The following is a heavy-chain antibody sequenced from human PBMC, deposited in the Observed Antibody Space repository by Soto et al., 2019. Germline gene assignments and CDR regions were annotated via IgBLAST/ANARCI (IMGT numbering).Heavy chain of an antibody. J-gene: IGHJ3*02. Sequence: GGSLRLSCASSGFTVSSNYMSWVRQAPGKGLEWVSVIYTGGGTYYADSVKGRFTISRDNSKNTLYLQMNSPRAEDTAVYYCARAGPSAFDMWGQGTMVTVSS. V-gene: IGHV3-53*01. CDR2: IYTGGGT. CDR3: ARAGPSAFDM. CDR1: GFTVSSNY. D-gene: IGHD3-10*01.